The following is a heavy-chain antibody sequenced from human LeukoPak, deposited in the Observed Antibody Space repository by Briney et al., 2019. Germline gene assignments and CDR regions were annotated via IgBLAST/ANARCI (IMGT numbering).Heavy chain of an antibody. V-gene: IGHV4-39*07. D-gene: IGHD3-22*01. CDR3: ARTKWRYYYDSSGYYVDY. CDR1: GGSISSSSYY. CDR2: IYHSGST. Sequence: SETLSLTCTVSGGSISSSSYYWGWIRQPPGKGLEWIGSIYHSGSTNYNPSLKSRVTISVDTSKNQFSLKLSSVTAADTAVYYCARTKWRYYYDSSGYYVDYWGQGTLVTVSS. J-gene: IGHJ4*02.